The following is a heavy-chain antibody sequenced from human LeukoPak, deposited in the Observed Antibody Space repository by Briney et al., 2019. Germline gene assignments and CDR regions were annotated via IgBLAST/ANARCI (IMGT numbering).Heavy chain of an antibody. D-gene: IGHD3-3*01. CDR2: INHSGST. V-gene: IGHV4-34*01. J-gene: IGHJ4*02. Sequence: SETLSLTCTVSGGSISSYYWSWIRQPPGKGLEWIGEINHSGSTNYNPSLKSRVTISVDTSKNQFSLNLKSVTAADTAMYYCARDGVVTMELDYWGQGTLVTVSS. CDR3: ARDGVVTMELDY. CDR1: GGSISSYY.